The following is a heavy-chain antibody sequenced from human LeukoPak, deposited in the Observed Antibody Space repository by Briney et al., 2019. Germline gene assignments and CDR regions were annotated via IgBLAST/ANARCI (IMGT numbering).Heavy chain of an antibody. D-gene: IGHD2-8*02. CDR1: GFTFSSYD. J-gene: IGHJ4*02. CDR2: IGAAGDT. CDR3: ARSPLTSGYFDY. V-gene: IGHV3-13*01. Sequence: GSLRLSCAASGFTFSSYDMHWVRQATGKGLEWVSAIGAAGDTYYPGSVKGRFTISRENAKNSLYLQMNSLRAGDTAVYYCARSPLTSGYFDYWGQGTLVTVSS.